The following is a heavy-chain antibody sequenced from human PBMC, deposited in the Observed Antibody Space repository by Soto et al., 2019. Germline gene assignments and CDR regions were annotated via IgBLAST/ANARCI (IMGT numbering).Heavy chain of an antibody. CDR1: GFTFSSYG. D-gene: IGHD3-3*01. Sequence: GGSLRLSCAASGFTFSSYGMHWVRQAPGKGLEWVAVISYDGSNKYYADSVKGRFTISRDNSKNTLYLQMNSLRAEDTAVYYCAKDDYDFWSGNSPFDYLGQGTLVTVS. CDR2: ISYDGSNK. J-gene: IGHJ4*02. V-gene: IGHV3-30*18. CDR3: AKDDYDFWSGNSPFDY.